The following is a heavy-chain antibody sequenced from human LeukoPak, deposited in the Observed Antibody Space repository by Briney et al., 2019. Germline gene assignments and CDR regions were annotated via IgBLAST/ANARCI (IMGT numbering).Heavy chain of an antibody. CDR2: IYYSGST. J-gene: IGHJ3*02. Sequence: SETLSLACTVSGGSISSYYWSWIRQPPGKGLEWIGYIYYSGSTNYNPSLKSRVTISVDTSKNQFSLKLSSVTAADTAVYYCAGGDYEVRDAFDIWGQGTMVTVSS. CDR1: GGSISSYY. V-gene: IGHV4-59*01. CDR3: AGGDYEVRDAFDI. D-gene: IGHD4-17*01.